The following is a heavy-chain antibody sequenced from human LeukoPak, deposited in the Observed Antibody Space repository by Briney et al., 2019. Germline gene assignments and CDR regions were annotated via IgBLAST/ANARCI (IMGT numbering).Heavy chain of an antibody. CDR1: GGSISSYY. V-gene: IGHV4-59*01. CDR2: IYYSGST. CDR3: ARDLYCSGGSCYSGWFDP. J-gene: IGHJ5*02. D-gene: IGHD2-15*01. Sequence: PSETLSLTCTVSGGSISSYYWSWIRQPPGKGLEWIGYIYYSGSTNYNPSLKSRVTISVDTSKNQFSLKLSSVTAEDTAVYYCARDLYCSGGSCYSGWFDPWGQGTLVTVSS.